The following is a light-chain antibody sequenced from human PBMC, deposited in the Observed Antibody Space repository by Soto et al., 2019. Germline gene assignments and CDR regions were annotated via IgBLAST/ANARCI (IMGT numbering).Light chain of an antibody. J-gene: IGKJ3*01. CDR3: QQYNNWPLFT. Sequence: EIVLTQSPGTLSLSPGERATLSCRASQSVSSNLAWYQQKPGQAPRLLIYGASTRATGIPARFSGSGSGTEFTLTISSLQSEDFEVYYCQQYNNWPLFTFGPGTKVDIK. CDR2: GAS. CDR1: QSVSSN. V-gene: IGKV3D-15*01.